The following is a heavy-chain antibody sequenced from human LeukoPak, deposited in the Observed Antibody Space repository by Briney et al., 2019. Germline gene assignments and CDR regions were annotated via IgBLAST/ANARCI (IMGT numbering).Heavy chain of an antibody. CDR2: IDPSSTYI. D-gene: IGHD2-2*01. V-gene: IGHV3-21*01. Sequence: GSLRLSCAASGFTFRSYSMNWVRQAPGKGLEWVSAIDPSSTYIYYADSVMGRFTISRDNAENSLYLQMNSLRVEDTAVYYCARAPTVLVGYCSSSSCQADYWGQGTLVTVSS. J-gene: IGHJ4*02. CDR1: GFTFRSYS. CDR3: ARAPTVLVGYCSSSSCQADY.